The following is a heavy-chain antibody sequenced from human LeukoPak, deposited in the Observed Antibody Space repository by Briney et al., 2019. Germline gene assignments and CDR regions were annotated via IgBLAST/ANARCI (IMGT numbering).Heavy chain of an antibody. CDR1: GGSISGYY. V-gene: IGHV4-59*01. D-gene: IGHD4/OR15-4a*01. J-gene: IGHJ4*02. CDR2: IYYSGST. CDR3: ASSVWWPYYFDY. Sequence: SETLSLTCSVSGGSISGYYWTWVRQPPGKGLEWIGYIYYSGSTNYNPSLKSRVTISVDTSKNQFSLKLSSVTAADTAVYYCASSVWWPYYFDYWGQGTLVTVSS.